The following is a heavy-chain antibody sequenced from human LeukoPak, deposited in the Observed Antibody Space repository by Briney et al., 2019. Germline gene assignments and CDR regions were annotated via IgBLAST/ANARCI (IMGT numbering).Heavy chain of an antibody. V-gene: IGHV3-21*01. Sequence: GGSLRLSCAASGFTFSSYSMNWVRQAPGKGLEWVSSISSSSSYIYYADSVKGRFTISRDNAKNSLYLQMSSLRAEDTAVYYCARAGSGSYYMNWFDPWGQGTLVTVSS. CDR3: ARAGSGSYYMNWFDP. D-gene: IGHD3-10*01. CDR2: ISSSSSYI. CDR1: GFTFSSYS. J-gene: IGHJ5*02.